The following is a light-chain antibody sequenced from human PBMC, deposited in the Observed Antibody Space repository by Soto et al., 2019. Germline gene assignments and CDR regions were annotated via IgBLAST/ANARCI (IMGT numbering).Light chain of an antibody. Sequence: EIVLTQSPGTLSLSPGERATLSCRASESISSNCLAWYQQKPGQAPRLLIYRASIRATGIPDRFSGSGSGTDFTLTISRLEPEDCAVYYCQQYGSSRTFGQGTKLEIK. V-gene: IGKV3-20*01. CDR3: QQYGSSRT. CDR2: RAS. J-gene: IGKJ1*01. CDR1: ESISSNC.